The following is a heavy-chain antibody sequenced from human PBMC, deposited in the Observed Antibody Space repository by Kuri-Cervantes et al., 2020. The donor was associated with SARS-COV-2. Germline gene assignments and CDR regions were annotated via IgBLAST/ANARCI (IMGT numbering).Heavy chain of an antibody. V-gene: IGHV1-2*04. J-gene: IGHJ6*02. CDR2: INPNSGGT. D-gene: IGHD3-10*01. CDR1: GYTFSDYY. Sequence: ASVKVSCKASGYTFSDYYIYWVRQAPGQGLEWMGWINPNSGGTNYAQKFQGWVTMTRDTSINTAYMELSRLRSDAMAVYYCARGIVRGIIQYYYYPMDVWGQGTTVTVSS. CDR3: ARGIVRGIIQYYYYPMDV.